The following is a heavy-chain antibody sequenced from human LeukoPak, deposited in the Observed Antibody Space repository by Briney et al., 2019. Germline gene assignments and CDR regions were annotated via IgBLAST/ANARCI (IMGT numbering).Heavy chain of an antibody. Sequence: GASVKVSCKASGYTFTSYGISWVRQAPGQGLEWMGGIIPIFGTANYAQKFQGRVTITADESTSTAYMELSSLRSEDTAVYYCARGSSTGTTYAFDIWGQGTMVTVSS. CDR3: ARGSSTGTTYAFDI. V-gene: IGHV1-69*13. D-gene: IGHD1-1*01. CDR2: IIPIFGTA. CDR1: GYTFTSYG. J-gene: IGHJ3*02.